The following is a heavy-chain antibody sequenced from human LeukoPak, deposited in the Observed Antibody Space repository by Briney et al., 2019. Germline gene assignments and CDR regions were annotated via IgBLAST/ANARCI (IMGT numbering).Heavy chain of an antibody. V-gene: IGHV4-39*07. CDR1: GGSISSSSYF. D-gene: IGHD3-22*01. Sequence: SETLSLTCTVSGGSISSSSYFWGWIRQPPGKGLEWIGSISYSGNTYYNPSLKSRVTVSVDTSKNQFSLKLSSVTAADTAVYYCAITPGYYESSANYYPFDYWGQGTLVTVSS. CDR3: AITPGYYESSANYYPFDY. J-gene: IGHJ4*02. CDR2: ISYSGNT.